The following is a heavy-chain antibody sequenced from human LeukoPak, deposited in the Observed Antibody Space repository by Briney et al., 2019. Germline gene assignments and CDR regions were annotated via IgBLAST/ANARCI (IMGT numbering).Heavy chain of an antibody. J-gene: IGHJ4*02. Sequence: PGESLKISCKGSGYSFTNYWIGWVRQMPGKGLEWMGIIYPGDSDTRYSPSFRGQVTISADKSISTAYLQWSSLKASDTAIYFCARLAMVHYFDYWGQGTLVTVSS. CDR2: IYPGDSDT. V-gene: IGHV5-51*01. D-gene: IGHD5-18*01. CDR3: ARLAMVHYFDY. CDR1: GYSFTNYW.